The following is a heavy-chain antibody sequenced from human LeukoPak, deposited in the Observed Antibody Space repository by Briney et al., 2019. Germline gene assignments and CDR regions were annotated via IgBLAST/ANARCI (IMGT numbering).Heavy chain of an antibody. D-gene: IGHD3-10*01. J-gene: IGHJ4*02. V-gene: IGHV1-18*01. CDR3: ARIYYYGSGRSGVFDY. CDR2: ISTYNGNT. Sequence: ASVKVSCKASGYTFTASGISWVRQSPGQGLEWMGWISTYNGNTNYAQKLQGRVTMTTDTSTSTAYMELRSLRSDDTAVYYCARIYYYGSGRSGVFDYWGQGTLVTVSS. CDR1: GYTFTASG.